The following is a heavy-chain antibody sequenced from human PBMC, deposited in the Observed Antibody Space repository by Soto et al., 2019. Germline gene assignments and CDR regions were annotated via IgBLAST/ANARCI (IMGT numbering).Heavy chain of an antibody. D-gene: IGHD2-21*02. J-gene: IGHJ4*02. Sequence: SETLSLTCTVSGGSISSYYLSWIRQPPGKGLEWIGYIYYSGSANYNPSLKSRVTISVDTSKNQFSLKLSSVTAADTAVYYCARAYCGGDCPIDYWGQGTLVTVSS. CDR1: GGSISSYY. CDR2: IYYSGSA. V-gene: IGHV4-59*01. CDR3: ARAYCGGDCPIDY.